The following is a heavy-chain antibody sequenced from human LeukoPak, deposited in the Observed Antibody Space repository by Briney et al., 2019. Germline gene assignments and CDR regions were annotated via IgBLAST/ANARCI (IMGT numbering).Heavy chain of an antibody. CDR2: ISAYNGNT. V-gene: IGHV1-18*01. CDR1: GYTFTSYG. CDR3: ARDSAPVPNTYYYDSARMYGEEVQFFDP. D-gene: IGHD3-22*01. Sequence: ASVKVSCKASGYTFTSYGISWVRQAPGQGLEWMGWISAYNGNTNYAQKLQGRVTMTTDTSTSTAYMELRSLRSDDTAVYYCARDSAPVPNTYYYDSARMYGEEVQFFDPWGQGTLVTVSS. J-gene: IGHJ5*02.